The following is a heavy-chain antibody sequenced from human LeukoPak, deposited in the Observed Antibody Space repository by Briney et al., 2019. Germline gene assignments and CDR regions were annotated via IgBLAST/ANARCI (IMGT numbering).Heavy chain of an antibody. CDR2: INPNSGGT. J-gene: IGHJ4*02. V-gene: IGHV1-2*02. D-gene: IGHD3-10*01. CDR1: GYTFTGSY. Sequence: ASVKVSCKASGYTFTGSYMHWVRQAPGQGLEWMGWINPNSGGTNYAQKFQGRVTMTRDTSISTAYMELSKLRSDDTAVYYCAGDMVRGVILRRVLEYWGQGTLVTVSS. CDR3: AGDMVRGVILRRVLEY.